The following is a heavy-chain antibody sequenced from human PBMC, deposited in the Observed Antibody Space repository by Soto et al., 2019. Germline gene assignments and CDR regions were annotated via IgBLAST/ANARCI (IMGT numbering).Heavy chain of an antibody. D-gene: IGHD6-13*01. CDR2: TYYRSKWYN. J-gene: IGHJ4*02. Sequence: SQTLSLTCAISGDSVSSNSAAWNWIRQSPSRGLEWLGRTYYRSKWYNDYAVSVKSRITINPDTSKNQFSLQLNSVTPEDTAVYYCVQAAGYSSSWYFDYWGQGTLVTVSS. V-gene: IGHV6-1*01. CDR1: GDSVSSNSAA. CDR3: VQAAGYSSSWYFDY.